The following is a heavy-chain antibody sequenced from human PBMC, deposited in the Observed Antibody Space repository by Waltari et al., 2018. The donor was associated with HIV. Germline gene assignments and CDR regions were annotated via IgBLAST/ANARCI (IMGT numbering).Heavy chain of an antibody. D-gene: IGHD1-1*01. CDR1: GYTFSNYG. Sequence: QVQLVQSGAEVKKPGASVKVSCKASGYTFSNYGITWVRQAPGQGLEWMGWISTYNGDTKYAQKMQDRLTLTTDTSTNTAYMELKNLRSDDTAVYYCARDSQLMEQWVVYFDFWGQGTLVSVSS. J-gene: IGHJ4*02. CDR3: ARDSQLMEQWVVYFDF. V-gene: IGHV1-18*01. CDR2: ISTYNGDT.